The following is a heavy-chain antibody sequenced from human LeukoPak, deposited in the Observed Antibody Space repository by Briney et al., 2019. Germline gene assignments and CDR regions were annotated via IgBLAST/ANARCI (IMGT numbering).Heavy chain of an antibody. J-gene: IGHJ3*02. CDR3: ARVRDGYNDAYDI. CDR1: GYTFTSYG. Sequence: ASVKVSCKASGYTFTSYGISWVRQAPGHGLEWMGWISAYNGNTNYAQKLQGRVTMTTETSTSTTYMALRRLRSDDTAVYYCARVRDGYNDAYDIWGQGTMVTVPS. D-gene: IGHD5-24*01. V-gene: IGHV1-18*01. CDR2: ISAYNGNT.